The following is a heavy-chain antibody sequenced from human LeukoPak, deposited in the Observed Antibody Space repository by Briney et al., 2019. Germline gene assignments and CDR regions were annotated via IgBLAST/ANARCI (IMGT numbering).Heavy chain of an antibody. D-gene: IGHD3-10*01. Sequence: SETLSLTCTVSGVSISSGSYYWSWIRQPAGKGLEWIGRIYTSGSTNYNPSLKSRVTISVDTSKNQFSLKLSSVTAADTAVYYCARDDVYGSGGFDYWGQGTLVTVSS. CDR3: ARDDVYGSGGFDY. CDR1: GVSISSGSYY. CDR2: IYTSGST. J-gene: IGHJ4*02. V-gene: IGHV4-61*02.